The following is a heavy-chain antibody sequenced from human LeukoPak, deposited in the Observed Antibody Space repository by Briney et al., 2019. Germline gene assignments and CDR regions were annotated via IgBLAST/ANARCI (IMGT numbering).Heavy chain of an antibody. CDR2: ISTDGSST. Sequence: PGGSLRLSCAASGFTFSSYWMHWVRQTPGRGLVWVSRISTDGSSTSYADSVKGRFTISRDNAKNTLYLQMNSLRAEDTAVYYCAGTIAARGSDYWGQGTLLTVSS. J-gene: IGHJ4*02. CDR1: GFTFSSYW. V-gene: IGHV3-74*01. CDR3: AGTIAARGSDY. D-gene: IGHD6-6*01.